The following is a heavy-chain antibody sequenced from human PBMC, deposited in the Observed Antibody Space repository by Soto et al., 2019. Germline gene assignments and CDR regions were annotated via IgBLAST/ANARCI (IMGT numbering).Heavy chain of an antibody. Sequence: ETLSLTCTISGGSISSYYWSWIRQPPGKGLEWIGYIYYSGSTNYNPSLKSRVTISVDTSKNQFSLKLSSVTAADTAVYYCARGDYYMDVWGKGTTVTVSS. CDR2: IYYSGST. J-gene: IGHJ6*03. V-gene: IGHV4-59*01. CDR3: ARGDYYMDV. CDR1: GGSISSYY.